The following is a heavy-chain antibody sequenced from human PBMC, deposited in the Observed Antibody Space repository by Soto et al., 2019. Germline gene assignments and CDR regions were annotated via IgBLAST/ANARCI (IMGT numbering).Heavy chain of an antibody. CDR2: ISAYNGNT. J-gene: IGHJ6*02. CDR3: ARHVGYGPITYYYYYGMDV. V-gene: IGHV1-18*01. D-gene: IGHD5-18*01. Sequence: GASVKVSCKASGYTFTSYGISWVRQAPGQGLEWMGWISAYNGNTNYAQKLQGRVTMTTDTSTSTAYMELRSLRSDDTAVYYCARHVGYGPITYYYYYGMDVWGQGTTVTVSS. CDR1: GYTFTSYG.